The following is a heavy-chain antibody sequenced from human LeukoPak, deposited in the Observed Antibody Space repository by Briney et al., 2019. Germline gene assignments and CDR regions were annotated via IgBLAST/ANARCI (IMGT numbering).Heavy chain of an antibody. CDR1: GYTFTSYY. J-gene: IGHJ4*02. V-gene: IGHV1-46*01. CDR2: INPSGGST. Sequence: ASVKVSCKASGYTFTSYYMHWVRQAPGQGLEWMGIINPSGGSTSYAQKFQGRVTITRDTSASTAYMELSSLRSEDTAVYYCARKYYYESSGYPLDYRGQGTLVTVSS. CDR3: ARKYYYESSGYPLDY. D-gene: IGHD3-22*01.